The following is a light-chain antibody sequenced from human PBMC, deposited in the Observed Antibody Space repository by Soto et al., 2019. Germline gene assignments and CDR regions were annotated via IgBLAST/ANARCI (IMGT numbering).Light chain of an antibody. V-gene: IGLV2-14*01. Sequence: QSVLTQPASVSGSPGQSITISCTGTISDVGGYNYVSWYQQHPGKAPKLMIYDVSNRPSGVSNRFSGSKSGNTASLTISGLQADDEADYSCSSYTSSSTYVFGTGTKVTVL. J-gene: IGLJ1*01. CDR1: ISDVGGYNY. CDR2: DVS. CDR3: SSYTSSSTYV.